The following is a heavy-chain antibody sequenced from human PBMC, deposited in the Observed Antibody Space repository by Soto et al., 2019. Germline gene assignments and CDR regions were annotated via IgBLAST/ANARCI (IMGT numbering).Heavy chain of an antibody. J-gene: IGHJ4*02. CDR3: AKKVDSGPGSQYFDY. CDR1: GFTFSSYS. Sequence: GGSLRLSCAASGFTFSSYSMSWVRQAPGKGLEWVSGFRTSGDGGTTYYADSVKGRFTISRDNSKNMLFLQMNSLRAEDTAIYYCAKKVDSGPGSQYFDYWGQGTLVTVSS. V-gene: IGHV3-23*01. D-gene: IGHD3-10*01. CDR2: FRTSGDGGTT.